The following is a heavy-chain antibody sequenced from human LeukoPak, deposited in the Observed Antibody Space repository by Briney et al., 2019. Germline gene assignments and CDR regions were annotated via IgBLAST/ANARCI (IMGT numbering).Heavy chain of an antibody. CDR1: GFTFSSYG. Sequence: GGSLRLSCAASGFTFSSYGMNWVRQTAGKGLEWVSGISPSGDITYYVDSVKGRFTISRDNSKNTFYLQMNSLRAEDTAVYYCAKDSGWLRFHYWGQGTLVTVSS. V-gene: IGHV3-23*01. D-gene: IGHD5-12*01. J-gene: IGHJ4*02. CDR2: ISPSGDIT. CDR3: AKDSGWLRFHY.